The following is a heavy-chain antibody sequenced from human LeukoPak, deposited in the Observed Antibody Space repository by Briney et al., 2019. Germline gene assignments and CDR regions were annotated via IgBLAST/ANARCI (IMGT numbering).Heavy chain of an antibody. J-gene: IGHJ2*01. CDR2: FDPEDGET. CDR3: ATPWPNSSGWYKNYWYFDL. D-gene: IGHD6-19*01. CDR1: GYTLTELS. Sequence: ASVKVSCKVSGYTLTELSMHWVRQAPGKGLGWMGGFDPEDGETIYAQKFQGRVTMTEDTSTDTAYMELSSLRSEDTAVYYCATPWPNSSGWYKNYWYFDLWGRGTLVTVSS. V-gene: IGHV1-24*01.